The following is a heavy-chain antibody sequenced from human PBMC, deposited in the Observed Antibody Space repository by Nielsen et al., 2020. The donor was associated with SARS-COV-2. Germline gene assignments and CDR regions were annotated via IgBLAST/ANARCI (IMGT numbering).Heavy chain of an antibody. J-gene: IGHJ4*03. CDR3: ASGPYDFWSGYLFDY. CDR2: IKYSGTT. Sequence: SETLSLTCSVSGGSISSSTYYWGWIRQPPGKGLEWIGSIKYSGTTNYNPSLKSRVTISVDTSKNQFSLKLSSVTAADTAVYYCASGPYDFWSGYLFDYWGQGTTVTVSS. D-gene: IGHD3-3*01. CDR1: GGSISSSTYY. V-gene: IGHV4-39*07.